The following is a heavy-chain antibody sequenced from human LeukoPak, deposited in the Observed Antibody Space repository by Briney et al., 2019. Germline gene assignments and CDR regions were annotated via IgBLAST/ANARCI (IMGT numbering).Heavy chain of an antibody. J-gene: IGHJ4*02. CDR2: INSDGSST. CDR3: ARDKPASIAARFDY. D-gene: IGHD6-6*01. CDR1: GFTFSSYW. V-gene: IGHV3-74*01. Sequence: GGPLRLSCAASGFTFSSYWMHWVRQAPGKGLVWVSRINSDGSSTSYADSVKGRFTISRDNANNTLYLQMNSLRAEDTAVYYCARDKPASIAARFDYCGQGTLVTVSS.